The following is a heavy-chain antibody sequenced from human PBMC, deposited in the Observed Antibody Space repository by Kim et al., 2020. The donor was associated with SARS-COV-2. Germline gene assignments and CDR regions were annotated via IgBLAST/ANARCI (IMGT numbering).Heavy chain of an antibody. CDR3: AKDRNGGYCSGGSCYGPYYYGMDV. D-gene: IGHD2-15*01. V-gene: IGHV3-30*18. Sequence: GGSLRLSCAASGFTFSSYGMHWVRQAPGKGLEWVAVISYDGSNKYYADSVKGRFTISRDNSKNTLYLQMNSLRAEDTAVYYCAKDRNGGYCSGGSCYGPYYYGMDVWGQGTTVTVSS. CDR2: ISYDGSNK. J-gene: IGHJ6*02. CDR1: GFTFSSYG.